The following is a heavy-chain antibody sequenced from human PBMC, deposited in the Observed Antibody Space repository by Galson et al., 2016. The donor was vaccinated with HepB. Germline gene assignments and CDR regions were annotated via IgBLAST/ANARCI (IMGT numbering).Heavy chain of an antibody. D-gene: IGHD3-22*01. CDR2: IFFDGSNE. J-gene: IGHJ4*02. CDR1: GFTFSSFG. V-gene: IGHV3-33*01. CDR3: ARDLLGYYDDTSTYYPPGY. Sequence: SLRLSCVASGFTFSSFGMQWVRQAPGKGLEWVALIFFDGSNEFYADSVKGRFTISRDDSMQTVDLQMDSLRAEDTAVYYCARDLLGYYDDTSTYYPPGYWGPGTLVTVSS.